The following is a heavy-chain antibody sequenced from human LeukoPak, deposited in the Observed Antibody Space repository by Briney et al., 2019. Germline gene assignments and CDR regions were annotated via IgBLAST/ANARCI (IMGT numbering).Heavy chain of an antibody. J-gene: IGHJ4*02. CDR1: GGSFSAYY. V-gene: IGHV4-34*01. CDR2: IDHGGSA. D-gene: IGHD3-10*01. Sequence: SETLSLTCTFYGGSFSAYYWSWIRQPPGKGLEWIGDIDHGGSAKYNPSLKSRVTISIETSTNLFSLKVNSVTAADTAVYYCARGGTWFGESAFDYWGQGTLVTVSS. CDR3: ARGGTWFGESAFDY.